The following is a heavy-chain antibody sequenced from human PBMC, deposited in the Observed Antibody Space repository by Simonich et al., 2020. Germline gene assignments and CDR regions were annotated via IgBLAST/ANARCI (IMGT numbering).Heavy chain of an antibody. D-gene: IGHD3-10*01. CDR2: IIPILGTA. CDR1: GGTFSSYA. V-gene: IGHV1-69*06. J-gene: IGHJ4*02. CDR3: ARTNTMRELDTMIRGVDYFDY. Sequence: QVQLVQSGAEVKKPGSSVKVSCKASGGTFSSYAISWVRQAPGQGLEWMGGIIPILGTANTPPKSQGRFTITADKSTSTAYMELSSLRSEDTAVYYCARTNTMRELDTMIRGVDYFDYWGQGTLVTVSS.